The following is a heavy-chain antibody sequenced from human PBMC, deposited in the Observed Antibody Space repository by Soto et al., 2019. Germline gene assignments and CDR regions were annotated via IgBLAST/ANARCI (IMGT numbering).Heavy chain of an antibody. D-gene: IGHD2-2*01. CDR3: AREYIGVVPAAKRSFDI. V-gene: IGHV1-69*01. J-gene: IGHJ3*02. CDR2: IIPIFGTA. Sequence: QVQLVQSGAEVKKPGSSVKVSCKASGGTFSSYAISWVRQAPGQGLEWMGGIIPIFGTANYAQKFQGRVTITGDESPSAAYLQRSSLRAADTAVYYCAREYIGVVPAAKRSFDIWGQGTIVTVS. CDR1: GGTFSSYA.